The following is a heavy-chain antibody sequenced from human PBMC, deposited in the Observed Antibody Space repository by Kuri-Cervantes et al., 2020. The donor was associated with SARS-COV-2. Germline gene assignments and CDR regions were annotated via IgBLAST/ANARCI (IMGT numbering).Heavy chain of an antibody. CDR3: ARENPLSAFDI. D-gene: IGHD1-14*01. V-gene: IGHV3-9*01. Sequence: LSLTCTVSGYSISSGYYWGWIRQPPGKGLEWVSGISWNSGSIGYADSVKGRFTISRDNAKNSLYLQMNSLRAEDTAVYYCARENPLSAFDIWGQGTMVTVSS. J-gene: IGHJ3*02. CDR2: ISWNSGSI. CDR1: GYSISSGYY.